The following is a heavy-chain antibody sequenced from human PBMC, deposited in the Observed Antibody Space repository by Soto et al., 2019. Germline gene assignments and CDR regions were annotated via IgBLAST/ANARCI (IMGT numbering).Heavy chain of an antibody. CDR2: VSYSGSA. Sequence: PSETLSLTCTVSGGSISSYYWSWIRQPPGKGLEWIGYVSYSGSANYNPSLKSRVTISIDMSKNQFSLKLSSVTAADTAIYYCATSGYCTSTSCYSFDYWGQGALVTVS. CDR3: ATSGYCTSTSCYSFDY. J-gene: IGHJ4*02. D-gene: IGHD2-2*01. V-gene: IGHV4-59*08. CDR1: GGSISSYY.